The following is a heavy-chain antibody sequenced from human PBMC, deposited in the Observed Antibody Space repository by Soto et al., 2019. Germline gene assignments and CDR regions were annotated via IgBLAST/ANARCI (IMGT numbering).Heavy chain of an antibody. CDR1: GYTFTSYY. CDR2: INPSGGST. Sequence: GASVKVSCKASGYTFTSYYMHWVRQAPGQGLEWMGIINPSGGSTSYAQRFQGRVTMTRDTSTSTVYMELSSLRSEDTAVYYCAREGIVVVPAAMEGLNYFDYWGQGTLVTVLL. J-gene: IGHJ4*02. D-gene: IGHD2-2*01. V-gene: IGHV1-46*01. CDR3: AREGIVVVPAAMEGLNYFDY.